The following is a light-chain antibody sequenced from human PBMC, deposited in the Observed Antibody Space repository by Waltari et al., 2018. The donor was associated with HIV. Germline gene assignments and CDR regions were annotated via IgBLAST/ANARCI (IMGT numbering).Light chain of an antibody. V-gene: IGKV1-6*01. CDR2: ATS. Sequence: AIQMTQSPPSLAASVGDRVTLTCRASQGIRNDLGWYQQKPGNAPKLLIYATSNLQSGVPSRFSGSGSDTDFTLTISSLQPEDFATYYCLQDYNYPFTFGGGTMVEI. J-gene: IGKJ4*01. CDR1: QGIRND. CDR3: LQDYNYPFT.